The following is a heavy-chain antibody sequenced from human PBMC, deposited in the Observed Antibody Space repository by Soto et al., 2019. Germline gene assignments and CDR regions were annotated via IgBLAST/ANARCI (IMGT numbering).Heavy chain of an antibody. CDR2: ITSSSSTI. J-gene: IGHJ4*02. CDR1: GFTFSGYS. Sequence: EVQLVESGGGLVQPGGSLRLSCAASGFTFSGYSMNWVRQAPGKGLEWVSYITSSSSTIYYADSVKGRFTISRDNVKNTLYLQMNSLRDEYTAVYYCARDYPGDSNRAGLDYWGQGTLVTVSS. D-gene: IGHD3-22*01. V-gene: IGHV3-48*02. CDR3: ARDYPGDSNRAGLDY.